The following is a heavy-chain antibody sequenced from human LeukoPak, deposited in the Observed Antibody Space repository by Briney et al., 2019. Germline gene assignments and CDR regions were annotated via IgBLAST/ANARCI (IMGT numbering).Heavy chain of an antibody. CDR2: IYYSGST. CDR1: GGSISSYY. Sequence: NPSETLSLTCTVSGGSISSYYWSWIRQPPGKGLEWIGYIYYSGSTNYNPSLKSRVTISVDTSKNQFSLKLSSVTAADTAVYYCARGGAVRGFRYYFDYWGQGTLVTVSS. D-gene: IGHD3-10*01. J-gene: IGHJ4*02. V-gene: IGHV4-59*01. CDR3: ARGGAVRGFRYYFDY.